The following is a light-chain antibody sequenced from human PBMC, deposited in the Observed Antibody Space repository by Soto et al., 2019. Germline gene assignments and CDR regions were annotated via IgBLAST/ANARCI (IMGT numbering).Light chain of an antibody. CDR1: QSVSSNY. CDR3: QQYERLPRT. CDR2: GTS. J-gene: IGKJ1*01. Sequence: EIVLTQSPGTLSLSTGERATLSCRASQSVSSNYIAWYQQKPGQAPRLLIYGTSSRATGIPDRFTGSGSGTDFTLTISRLEPEDLAVYFCQQYERLPRTFGQGTRVEIK. V-gene: IGKV3-20*01.